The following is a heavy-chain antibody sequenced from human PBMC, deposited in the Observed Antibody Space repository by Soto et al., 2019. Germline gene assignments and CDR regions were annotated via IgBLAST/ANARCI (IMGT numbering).Heavy chain of an antibody. J-gene: IGHJ4*02. CDR2: IIPMFGTA. D-gene: IGHD5-18*01. CDR3: ASGIQLWLRRINNGYSG. V-gene: IGHV1-69*12. CDR1: GGTFSTYA. Sequence: QVQLVQSGAEVKKPESSVKVSCKAPGGTFSTYAISWVRQAPGQGLEWMGGIIPMFGTANYAQRSQDRVTITADESTNTVYMGLSSLRSEDTAVYFCASGIQLWLRRINNGYSGWGQGTLVTVSS.